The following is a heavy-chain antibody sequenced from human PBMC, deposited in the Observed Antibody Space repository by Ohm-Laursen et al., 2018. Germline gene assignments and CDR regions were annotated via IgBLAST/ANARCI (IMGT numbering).Heavy chain of an antibody. J-gene: IGHJ4*02. V-gene: IGHV3-7*01. D-gene: IGHD1-26*01. CDR2: IKQDGSEK. CDR3: ASLWEQGY. Sequence: GSLRLSCTASGFTFSSYWMSWVRQAPGKGLEWVANIKQDGSEKYYVDSVKGRFTISRDNAKSSLYLQINSLRAEDTAVYYCASLWEQGYWGQGTLVTVSS. CDR1: GFTFSSYW.